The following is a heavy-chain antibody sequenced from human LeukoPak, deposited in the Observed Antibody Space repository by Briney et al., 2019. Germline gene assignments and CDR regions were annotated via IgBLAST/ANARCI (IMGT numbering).Heavy chain of an antibody. CDR1: GYTFTSYG. D-gene: IGHD4-17*01. V-gene: IGHV1-18*01. CDR3: ARDLGPSTVTTHFDY. CDR2: ISAYNGNT. Sequence: ASVKVSCKASGYTFTSYGISWVRQAPGQGLEWMGWISAYNGNTSYAQKLQGRVTMTTDTSTSTAYMELRSLRSDDTAVYYCARDLGPSTVTTHFDYWGQGTLVTVSS. J-gene: IGHJ4*02.